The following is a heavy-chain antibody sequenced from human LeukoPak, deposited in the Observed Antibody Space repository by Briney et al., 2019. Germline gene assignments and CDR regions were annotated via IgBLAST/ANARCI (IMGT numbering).Heavy chain of an antibody. CDR1: GFTLSSYA. D-gene: IGHD2-2*01. CDR3: AREGCSSTSCYEEDPDYYYYYGMDV. CDR2: ISYDGSHK. V-gene: IGHV3-30*04. Sequence: GRSLRLSCAASGFTLSSYAMHWVRQAPGKGLEWVAVISYDGSHKNYADSVKGRFTISRDNSKNTVYLQMNSLRPEDTAVYYCAREGCSSTSCYEEDPDYYYYYGMDVWGKGTTVTVSS. J-gene: IGHJ6*04.